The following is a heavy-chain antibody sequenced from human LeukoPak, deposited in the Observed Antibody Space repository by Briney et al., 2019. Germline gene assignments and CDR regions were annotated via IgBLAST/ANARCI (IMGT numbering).Heavy chain of an antibody. CDR1: GGFTSSYY. CDR2: IYNSGST. Sequence: SETLSLTCTVSGGFTSSYYWSWIRQPAGKGLEWIGRIYNSGSTNYNPSLKSRVTMSVDTSKKQFSLKLSSVTAADTAVYYCARIGGTYYDYYFDYWGQGTLVTVSS. V-gene: IGHV4-4*07. J-gene: IGHJ4*02. D-gene: IGHD1-26*01. CDR3: ARIGGTYYDYYFDY.